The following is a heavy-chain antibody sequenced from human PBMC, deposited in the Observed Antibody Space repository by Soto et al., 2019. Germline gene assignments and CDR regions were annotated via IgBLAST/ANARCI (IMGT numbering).Heavy chain of an antibody. V-gene: IGHV3-30*18. D-gene: IGHD3-10*01. CDR3: AKDWNYGSRPYYYYGMDV. Sequence: QVQLVESGGGVVQPGRSLRLSCAASGFTFSSYGMHWVRQAPGKGLEWVAVISYDGSNKYYADSVKGRFTISRDNSKNTLYLQMNSLRAEDTAVYYCAKDWNYGSRPYYYYGMDVWGQGTTVTVSS. CDR1: GFTFSSYG. J-gene: IGHJ6*02. CDR2: ISYDGSNK.